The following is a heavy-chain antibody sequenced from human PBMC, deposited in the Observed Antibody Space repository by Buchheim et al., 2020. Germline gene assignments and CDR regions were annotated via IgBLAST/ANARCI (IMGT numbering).Heavy chain of an antibody. CDR1: GGSISSSSYY. V-gene: IGHV4-39*01. CDR3: ARRPKELPGWFDP. J-gene: IGHJ5*02. CDR2: IYYSGST. D-gene: IGHD1-7*01. Sequence: QLQLQESGPGLVKPSETLSLTCTVSGGSISSSSYYWGWIRQPPGKGLEWIGSIYYSGSTYYNPSLKSRVTISVETSKNQFPLKLSSVTAADTAVYYCARRPKELPGWFDPWGQGTL.